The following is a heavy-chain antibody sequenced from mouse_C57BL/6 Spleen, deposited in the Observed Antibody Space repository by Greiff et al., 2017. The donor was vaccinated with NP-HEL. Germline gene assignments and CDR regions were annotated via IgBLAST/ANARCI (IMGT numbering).Heavy chain of an antibody. CDR1: GFSLTSYG. J-gene: IGHJ1*03. CDR3: ASPTVVARHWYFDV. Sequence: VQLQPSGPGLVQPSPSLSITCPVSGFSLTSYGVHWVRQSPGKGLEGLGVIWSGGSTDYKAAFISRLSIRKDNSKSQVFCKMNSLQADDTAIYYCASPTVVARHWYFDVWGTGTTVTVSS. D-gene: IGHD1-1*01. V-gene: IGHV2-2*01. CDR2: IWSGGST.